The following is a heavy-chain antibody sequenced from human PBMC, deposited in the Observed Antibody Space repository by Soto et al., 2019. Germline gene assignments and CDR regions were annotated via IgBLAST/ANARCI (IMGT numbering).Heavy chain of an antibody. CDR1: GFSFSDYA. V-gene: IGHV3-23*01. D-gene: IGHD6-13*01. CDR2: ISGSGGST. Sequence: GGSLRLSCAASGFSFSDYAMSWVRQAPGKGLEWVSVISGSGGSTHYADSVRGRFTVSRDNSKNSLSLRMNSPRDEDTAVYFCAKRSQYSSGWYSPIFDYWGQGALVTVSS. J-gene: IGHJ4*02. CDR3: AKRSQYSSGWYSPIFDY.